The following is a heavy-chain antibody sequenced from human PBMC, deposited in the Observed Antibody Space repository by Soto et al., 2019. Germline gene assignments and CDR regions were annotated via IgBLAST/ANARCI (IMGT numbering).Heavy chain of an antibody. V-gene: IGHV4-4*02. CDR2: IYHSGST. CDR1: GGSISSSNW. J-gene: IGHJ6*02. CDR3: ARSSSDIMPYYYYGMDV. D-gene: IGHD6-6*01. Sequence: QVQLQESGPGLVKPSGTLSLTCAVSGGSISSSNWWSWVRQPPGKGLEWIGEIYHSGSTNYNPSLKSRGTIAVDKSKNQFSLKLSSVTAADTAVYYCARSSSDIMPYYYYGMDVWGQGTTVTVSS.